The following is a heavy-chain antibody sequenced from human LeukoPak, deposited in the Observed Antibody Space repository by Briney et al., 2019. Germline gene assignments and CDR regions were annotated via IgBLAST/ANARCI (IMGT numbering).Heavy chain of an antibody. CDR3: AREALTNSYTDY. CDR2: INPNSGGT. Sequence: GASVKVSRKASGYTFTGYYMHLVRQASGQGLEWMGWINPNSGGTNYAQKFQGRVTMTRDTSISTAYMELSRLRSDDTAVYYCAREALTNSYTDYWGQGTLVTVSS. D-gene: IGHD5-18*01. CDR1: GYTFTGYY. V-gene: IGHV1-2*02. J-gene: IGHJ4*02.